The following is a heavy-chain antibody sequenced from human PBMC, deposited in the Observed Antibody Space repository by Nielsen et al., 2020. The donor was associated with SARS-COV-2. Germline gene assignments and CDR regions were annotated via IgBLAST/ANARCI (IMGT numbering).Heavy chain of an antibody. CDR2: ISGGGSMT. J-gene: IGHJ4*02. D-gene: IGHD4-23*01. CDR1: GFTFSSYA. Sequence: GGSLRLSCAASGFTFSSYAMSWVRQAPGKGLEWVSAISGGGSMTYFADSVKGRFTISRDNSKNTLYLQMNSLRAEDTAVYYCARLIRWLNYWGQGTLVTVSS. CDR3: ARLIRWLNY. V-gene: IGHV3-23*01.